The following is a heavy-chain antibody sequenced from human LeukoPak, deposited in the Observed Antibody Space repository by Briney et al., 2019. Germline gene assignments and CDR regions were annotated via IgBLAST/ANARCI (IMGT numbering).Heavy chain of an antibody. CDR3: VREREGSNSEH. V-gene: IGHV3-53*01. CDR1: GFTVSNNR. Sequence: GGSLRLSCAASGFTVSNNRLSWVRQAPGMGLEWVSTIYSDGNTYYPDSVKGRFTISRDGSKNTLYLQLNSLRTEDTAIYYCVREREGSNSEHWGQGTLVTVSS. CDR2: IYSDGNT. J-gene: IGHJ1*01. D-gene: IGHD1-26*01.